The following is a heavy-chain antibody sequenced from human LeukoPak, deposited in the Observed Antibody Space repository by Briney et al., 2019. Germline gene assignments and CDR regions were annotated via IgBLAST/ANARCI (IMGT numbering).Heavy chain of an antibody. V-gene: IGHV3-23*01. CDR1: GFTFSSYA. D-gene: IGHD3-22*01. CDR3: AKDGYTMIVVASPDY. J-gene: IGHJ4*02. CDR2: IGGSGGST. Sequence: GGSLRLSCAASGFTFSSYAMSWVRQAPGKGLKWVSAIGGSGGSTYYADSVKGRFTISRDNSKNTLYLQMNSLRAEDTAVYYCAKDGYTMIVVASPDYWGQGTLVTVSS.